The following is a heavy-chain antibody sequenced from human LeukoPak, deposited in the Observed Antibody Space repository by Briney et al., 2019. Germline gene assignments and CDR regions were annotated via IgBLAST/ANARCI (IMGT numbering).Heavy chain of an antibody. D-gene: IGHD6-13*01. Sequence: XXXVXGXXXNSGSIGYADSLKGRFTISRDNAKNSLYLQMNSLRAEDTALYYCAREYVGIAAAGTYYYYYGMDVWGQGTTVTVSS. CDR2: XXXNSGSI. V-gene: IGHV3-9*01. J-gene: IGHJ6*02. CDR3: AREYVGIAAAGTYYYYYGMDV.